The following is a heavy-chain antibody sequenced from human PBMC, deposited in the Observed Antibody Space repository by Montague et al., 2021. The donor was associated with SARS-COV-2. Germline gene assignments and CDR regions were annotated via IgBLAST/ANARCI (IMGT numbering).Heavy chain of an antibody. D-gene: IGHD4-17*01. CDR3: ARSNLHDYADY. CDR2: INPDGDAT. J-gene: IGHJ4*02. Sequence: SLRLSCVASGFTLSTYWMYWIRQVPGKGLAWVSRINPDGDATTYADSVKGRFTISRDSSKNILYLQMNSLRGEDTAVYYCARSNLHDYADYWGRGNLVTVSS. V-gene: IGHV3-74*01. CDR1: GFTLSTYW.